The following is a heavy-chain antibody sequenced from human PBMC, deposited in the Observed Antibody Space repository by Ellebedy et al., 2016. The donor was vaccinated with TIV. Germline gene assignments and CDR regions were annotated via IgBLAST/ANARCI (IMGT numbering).Heavy chain of an antibody. D-gene: IGHD4-17*01. CDR2: LYTTGTT. CDR1: GGSINRYS. Sequence: MPSETLSLTCTVSGGSINRYSWSWIRQPAGKGLEWIGRLYTTGTTNYNPSLKSRVTMSADMSKRQLSLRLKSVTAADTAVDYCARDLTDYGDYVGSDSWGQGTLVTVSS. V-gene: IGHV4-4*07. CDR3: ARDLTDYGDYVGSDS. J-gene: IGHJ5*01.